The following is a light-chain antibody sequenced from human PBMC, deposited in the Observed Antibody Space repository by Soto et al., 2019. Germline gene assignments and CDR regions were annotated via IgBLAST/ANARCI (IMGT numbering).Light chain of an antibody. J-gene: IGKJ5*01. CDR1: QSVSTN. V-gene: IGKV3-15*01. Sequence: EIVMTQSPATLSVSPGERATLSCRASQSVSTNLAWYQQKPGQAPRLLIYGASTRAPGIPARFSGSGSGTEFTLTISSLQSEDSAVYYCQQRSNWPPITFGQGTRLEIK. CDR2: GAS. CDR3: QQRSNWPPIT.